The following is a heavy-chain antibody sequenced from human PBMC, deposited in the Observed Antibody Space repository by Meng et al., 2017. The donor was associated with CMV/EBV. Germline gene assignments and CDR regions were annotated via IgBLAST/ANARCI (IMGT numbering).Heavy chain of an antibody. D-gene: IGHD4-11*01. J-gene: IGHJ5*02. CDR2: ISAYNGNT. CDR1: GYTFTSYG. Sequence: ASVKVSCKASGYTFTSYGISWVRQAPGQGLEWMGWISAYNGNTNYAQKLQGRVTMTADTSTSTAYMELRSLRSDDTAVYYCARDLEDYSRFDPWGQGTLVTVSS. CDR3: ARDLEDYSRFDP. V-gene: IGHV1-18*01.